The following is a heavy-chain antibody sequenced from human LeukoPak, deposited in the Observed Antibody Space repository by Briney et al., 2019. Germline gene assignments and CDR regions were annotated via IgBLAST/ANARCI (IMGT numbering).Heavy chain of an antibody. CDR3: ARSDSYTWFDP. Sequence: GASVKVSCKASGGTFSSYAISWVRQAPGQGLEWMGWINPDSGGTSYAQKFQGRVTMTRDTSISTVYVELIRLRSDDTAVYYCARSDSYTWFDPWGQGTLVTVSS. V-gene: IGHV1-2*02. D-gene: IGHD2-15*01. J-gene: IGHJ5*02. CDR1: GGTFSSYA. CDR2: INPDSGGT.